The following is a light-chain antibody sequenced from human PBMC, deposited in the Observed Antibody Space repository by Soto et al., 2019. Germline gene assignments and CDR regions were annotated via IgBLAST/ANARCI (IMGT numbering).Light chain of an antibody. V-gene: IGLV1-47*02. CDR1: ASNIGSYY. CDR2: NND. J-gene: IGLJ3*02. Sequence: QSAVTQPPSASGTPGQRVTIPCSGRASNIGSYYVYWYQQVAGTAPKLLIYNNDRRPAGVPGRFSGSKSGTSASLAISGLQSEDEADYYCAAWDDSLSGHVFGGGTKVTVL. CDR3: AAWDDSLSGHV.